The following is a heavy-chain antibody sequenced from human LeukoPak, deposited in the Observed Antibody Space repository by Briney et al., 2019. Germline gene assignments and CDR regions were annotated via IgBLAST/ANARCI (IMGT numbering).Heavy chain of an antibody. CDR2: TSHDEGNK. CDR3: ARGQGLAMGKGYFDW. J-gene: IGHJ4*02. CDR1: GFTFSNYA. V-gene: IGHV3-30-3*01. Sequence: PGKSLRLSCAASGFTFSNYARHWVRQAPGKGLEWVAATSHDEGNKYYRDSVKGRFTICRDNSRNTLYLEVNSLRIDGTTVYYCARGQGLAMGKGYFDWCGQGTLVTVSS. D-gene: IGHD5-18*01.